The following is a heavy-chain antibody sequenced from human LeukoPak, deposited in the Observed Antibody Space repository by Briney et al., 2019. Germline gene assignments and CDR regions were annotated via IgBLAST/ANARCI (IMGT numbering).Heavy chain of an antibody. CDR2: ITNDGSTT. CDR3: ASQYCGSTSCYGSDAFDI. J-gene: IGHJ3*02. V-gene: IGHV3-74*01. Sequence: GGSLRLSCAGSGFTFSSYWMHWVRQAPGKGLVWVSRITNDGSTTSYADSVKGRFTISRDNAKNTLYLQMNSLRAEDTAVYYCASQYCGSTSCYGSDAFDIWGQGTKVTVSS. D-gene: IGHD2-2*01. CDR1: GFTFSSYW.